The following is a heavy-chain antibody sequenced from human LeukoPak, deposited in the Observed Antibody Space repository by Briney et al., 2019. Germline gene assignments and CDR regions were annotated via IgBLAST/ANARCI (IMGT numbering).Heavy chain of an antibody. CDR2: INSDGSST. Sequence: GGSLRLSCAASGFTFSNYWMHWVRQTPGKGLVWVSRINSDGSSTSYADSVKGRFTISRDNAKNTLFLQINSLRAEDTAVYYCARDWRVSAFDYWGQGSLVTVSS. V-gene: IGHV3-74*01. J-gene: IGHJ4*02. CDR3: ARDWRVSAFDY. D-gene: IGHD3-3*01. CDR1: GFTFSNYW.